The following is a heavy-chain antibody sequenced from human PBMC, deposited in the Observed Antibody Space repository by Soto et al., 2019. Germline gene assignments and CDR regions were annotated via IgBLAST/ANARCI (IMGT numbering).Heavy chain of an antibody. J-gene: IGHJ4*02. CDR3: ARDHPHSYGVYYFDY. Sequence: SETLSLTCAVSGGSISNYYWSWIRQPPGKGLEWIGYIYSSGSTHYNPSLQSRVTISIDTSKNQVSLKVNSVTAADTAVYYCARDHPHSYGVYYFDYWGQGTPVTVSS. CDR1: GGSISNYY. D-gene: IGHD5-18*01. V-gene: IGHV4-59*01. CDR2: IYSSGST.